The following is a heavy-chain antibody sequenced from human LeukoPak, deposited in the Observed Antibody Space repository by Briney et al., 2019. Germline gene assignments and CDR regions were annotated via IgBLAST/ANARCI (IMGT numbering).Heavy chain of an antibody. CDR1: GGTFSSYA. Sequence: ASVNVSCKASGGTFSSYAISWVRQAPGQGLEWMGGIIPIFGTANYAQKFQGRVTITADESTSTAYMELSSLRSEDSAVYYCAREGKYSSSWDWGQGTLVTVSS. J-gene: IGHJ4*02. V-gene: IGHV1-69*13. CDR3: AREGKYSSSWD. CDR2: IIPIFGTA. D-gene: IGHD6-6*01.